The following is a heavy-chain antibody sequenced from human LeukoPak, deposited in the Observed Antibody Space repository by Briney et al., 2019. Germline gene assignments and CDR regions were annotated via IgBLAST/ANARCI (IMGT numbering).Heavy chain of an antibody. V-gene: IGHV4-59*11. CDR3: ARDAGTGWYFDL. Sequence: SETLSLTCSVSGGSISSHYWSWIRQPPGKGLEWIGYIYYSGSTNYNPSLKSRVTMSVDTSKNQFSLKLNSVTAADTALYFCARDAGTGWYFDLWGRGTLVSVSS. CDR1: GGSISSHY. D-gene: IGHD3/OR15-3a*01. J-gene: IGHJ2*01. CDR2: IYYSGST.